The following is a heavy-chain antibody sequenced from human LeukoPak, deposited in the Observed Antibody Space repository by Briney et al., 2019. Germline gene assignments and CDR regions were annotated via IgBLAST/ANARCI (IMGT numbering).Heavy chain of an antibody. J-gene: IGHJ3*02. CDR1: GFTFSSYS. CDR3: ARRYRITTGAFDI. D-gene: IGHD1-14*01. V-gene: IGHV3-48*04. Sequence: PGGSLRLSCAASGFTFSSYSMNWVRQAPGKGLEWVSYISSSSSIIYYAGSVQGRFTISRDNAKNSLYLQMSSLRAEDTAVYYCARRYRITTGAFDIWGQGTMVTVSS. CDR2: ISSSSSII.